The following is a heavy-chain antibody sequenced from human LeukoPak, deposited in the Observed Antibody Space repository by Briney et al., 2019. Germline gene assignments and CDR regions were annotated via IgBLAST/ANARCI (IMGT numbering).Heavy chain of an antibody. V-gene: IGHV3-30*02. CDR1: GFTFSSYG. J-gene: IGHJ4*02. Sequence: GGSLRLSCEASGFTFSSYGMHWVRQAPGKGLEWVAFIRYDGSNKNYADSVKGRFTISRDNSKNMLYLQMNSLRAEDTAVYYCATKSLPKGDYWGQGTLVTVSS. CDR2: IRYDGSNK. CDR3: ATKSLPKGDY.